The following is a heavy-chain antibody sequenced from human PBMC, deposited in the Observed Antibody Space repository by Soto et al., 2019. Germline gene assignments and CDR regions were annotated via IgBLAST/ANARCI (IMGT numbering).Heavy chain of an antibody. D-gene: IGHD3-3*01. CDR1: GYTFTSYG. J-gene: IGHJ6*02. CDR3: ARGLDFWSGDPYGMDV. CDR2: ISAYNGNT. V-gene: IGHV1-18*01. Sequence: ASVKVSCKASGYTFTSYGISWVRQAPGQGLEWMGWISAYNGNTNYAQKLQGRVTMTTDTSTSTAYMELRSLRSDDTAVYYCARGLDFWSGDPYGMDVWGQGTTVTVSS.